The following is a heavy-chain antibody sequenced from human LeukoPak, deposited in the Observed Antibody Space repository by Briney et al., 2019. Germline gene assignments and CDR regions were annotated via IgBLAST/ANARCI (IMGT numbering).Heavy chain of an antibody. V-gene: IGHV4-39*01. CDR1: GGSISSSDYH. CDR3: ASLRMLRGIVY. J-gene: IGHJ4*02. D-gene: IGHD3-16*01. Sequence: SETLSLTCSVSGGSISSSDYHWGWIRQLPGKGLEWIGSIYYSGSTHYNPSLKSPVTISVDTSKNQFSLKLSSVTAADTAVYYCASLRMLRGIVYWGQGTLVTVSS. CDR2: IYYSGST.